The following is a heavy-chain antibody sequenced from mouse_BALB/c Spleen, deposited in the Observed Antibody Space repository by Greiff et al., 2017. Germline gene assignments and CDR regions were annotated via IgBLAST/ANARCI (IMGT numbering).Heavy chain of an antibody. J-gene: IGHJ1*01. Sequence: EVQLLESGGGLVQPKGSLKLSCAASGFTFNTYAMNWVRQAPGKGLEWVARIRSKSNNYATYYADSVKDRFTISRDDSQSMLYLQMNNLKTEDTAMYYCVRSIDTVVALYWYFDVWGAGTTVTVSS. V-gene: IGHV10-1*02. D-gene: IGHD1-1*01. CDR2: IRSKSNNYAT. CDR1: GFTFNTYA. CDR3: VRSIDTVVALYWYFDV.